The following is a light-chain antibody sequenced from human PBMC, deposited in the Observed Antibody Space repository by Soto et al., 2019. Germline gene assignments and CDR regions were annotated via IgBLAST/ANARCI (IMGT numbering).Light chain of an antibody. CDR2: SNI. V-gene: IGLV1-44*01. CDR3: APWDDSLSGVV. CDR1: SSNIGNNT. Sequence: QSVLTQPPSASGTPGQRVTISCSGSSSNIGNNTVNWYQQLPGTAPKLLIYSNIQRPSGVPDRFSGSKSGTSASLAISGLQYEDEADYYCAPWDDSLSGVVFGGGTKLTVL. J-gene: IGLJ2*01.